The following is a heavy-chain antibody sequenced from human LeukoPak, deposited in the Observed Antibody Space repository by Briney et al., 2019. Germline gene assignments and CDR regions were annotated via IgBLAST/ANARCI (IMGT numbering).Heavy chain of an antibody. J-gene: IGHJ5*02. CDR3: ARWSATVPKMFDP. V-gene: IGHV4-39*01. Sequence: SETLSLTCTVSGGSISSSSYYWGWIRQPPGKGLEWIGSIYYSGSTYYNPSLKSRVTISVDTSKNQFSLKLSSVTAADTAVYHCARWSATVPKMFDPWGQGTPVTVSS. D-gene: IGHD4-11*01. CDR1: GGSISSSSYY. CDR2: IYYSGST.